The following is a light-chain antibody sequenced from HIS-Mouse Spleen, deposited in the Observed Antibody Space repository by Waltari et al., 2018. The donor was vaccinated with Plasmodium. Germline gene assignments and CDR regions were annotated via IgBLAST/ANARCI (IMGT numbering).Light chain of an antibody. Sequence: SYELTQPPSVSVSPGQTDSITCSGDTLGDKYACWYQQKPGQSPVLVIYQDSKRPSGIPERFSGSNSGNTATLTISGTQAMDEADYYCQAWDSSTWVFGGGTKLTVL. CDR2: QDS. V-gene: IGLV3-1*01. CDR1: TLGDKY. J-gene: IGLJ3*02. CDR3: QAWDSSTWV.